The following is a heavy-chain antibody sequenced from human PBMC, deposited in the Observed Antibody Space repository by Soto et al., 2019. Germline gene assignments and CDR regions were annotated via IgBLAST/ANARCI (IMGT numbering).Heavy chain of an antibody. CDR2: IKQDGSEK. CDR1: EFTFSSYW. Sequence: GSLRLSCVASEFTFSSYWMSWVRQSPGKGLEWVANIKQDGSEKHYVDSVKGRFTISRDNAKNSLYLQMSSLRDEDTAVYYCASEYGDHLKFFDYGAQGTRFPSPQ. CDR3: ASEYGDHLKFFDY. V-gene: IGHV3-7*01. J-gene: IGHJ4*02. D-gene: IGHD4-17*01.